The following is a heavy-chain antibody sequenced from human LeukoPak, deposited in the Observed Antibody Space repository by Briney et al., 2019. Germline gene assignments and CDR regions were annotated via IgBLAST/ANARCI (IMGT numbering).Heavy chain of an antibody. Sequence: SETLSLTCTVSGGSISSSSYYWGWIRQPPGKGLEWIGSIYYSGSTYYNPSLKSRVTISVDTSKNQFSLKLSSVTAADTAVYYCARGTPIYDYVWGSYRYTLDYWGQGTLVTVSS. V-gene: IGHV4-39*01. CDR3: ARGTPIYDYVWGSYRYTLDY. CDR1: GGSISSSSYY. J-gene: IGHJ4*02. CDR2: IYYSGST. D-gene: IGHD3-16*02.